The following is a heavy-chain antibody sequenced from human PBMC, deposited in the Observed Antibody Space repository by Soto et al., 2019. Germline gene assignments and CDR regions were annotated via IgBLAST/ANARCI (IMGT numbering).Heavy chain of an antibody. D-gene: IGHD3-9*01. CDR3: ASPNPGGYFDDHYYYYMDV. Sequence: EVQLVESGGGLVQPGGSLRLSCAASGFTVSSNYMSWVRQAPGKGLEWVSVIYSGGSTYYADSVKGRFTISRDNSKNTLYLQMNSLRAEDTAVYYCASPNPGGYFDDHYYYYMDVWGKGTTVTVSS. V-gene: IGHV3-66*01. CDR2: IYSGGST. J-gene: IGHJ6*03. CDR1: GFTVSSNY.